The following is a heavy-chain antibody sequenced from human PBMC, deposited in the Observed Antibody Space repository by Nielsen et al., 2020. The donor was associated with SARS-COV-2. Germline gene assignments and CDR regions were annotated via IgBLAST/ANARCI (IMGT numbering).Heavy chain of an antibody. CDR1: GGTFSSYA. V-gene: IGHV1-69*13. CDR2: IIPIFGTA. CDR3: ARGSNYYDSSGYYDY. Sequence: SVKVSCKASGGTFSSYAISWVRQAPGQGLEWMGGIIPIFGTANYAQKFQGRVTITADESTSTAYMELSSLRSEDTAVYYCARGSNYYDSSGYYDYWGQGTLVTVSS. D-gene: IGHD3-22*01. J-gene: IGHJ4*02.